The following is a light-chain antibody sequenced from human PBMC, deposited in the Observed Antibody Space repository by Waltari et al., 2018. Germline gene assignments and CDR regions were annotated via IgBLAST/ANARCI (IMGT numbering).Light chain of an antibody. Sequence: DIQMTQSPSTLSASVGDRVTITCRASQRSSSWLAWYQQKPGKAPKLLIYKASSLESGVPSRFSGSGSGKEFTLTISSLQPDDFATYYCQQYRTFGQGTKVEIK. CDR1: QRSSSW. V-gene: IGKV1-5*03. J-gene: IGKJ1*01. CDR2: KAS. CDR3: QQYRT.